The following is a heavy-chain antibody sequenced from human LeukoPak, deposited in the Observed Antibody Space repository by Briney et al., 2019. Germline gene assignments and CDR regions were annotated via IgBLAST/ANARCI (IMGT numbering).Heavy chain of an antibody. CDR3: ASITIFGVVPNPSDY. J-gene: IGHJ4*02. D-gene: IGHD3-3*01. Sequence: PSETLSLTCAVYGGSFSGFYWTWIRQPPGKGLEWIGSIYYSGSTYYNPSLKSRVTISVDTSKNQFSLKLSSVTAADTAVYYCASITIFGVVPNPSDYWGQGTLVTVSS. CDR1: GGSFSGFY. CDR2: IYYSGST. V-gene: IGHV4-34*01.